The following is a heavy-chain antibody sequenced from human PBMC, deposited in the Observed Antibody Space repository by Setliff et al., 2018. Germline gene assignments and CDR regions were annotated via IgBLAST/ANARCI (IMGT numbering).Heavy chain of an antibody. V-gene: IGHV5-51*01. J-gene: IGHJ3*01. CDR2: IYPGDSDT. CDR1: GYIFTNYW. Sequence: GESLKLSCKASGYIFTNYWIGWVRQMPGKGLEWMGVIYPGDSDTRYSPSFQGQVTISADKSINTAYLQWSSLKASDTAIYYCTRHEDRNKCTSSSCYRENDAFDVWGQGTMVTVSS. D-gene: IGHD2-2*01. CDR3: TRHEDRNKCTSSSCYRENDAFDV.